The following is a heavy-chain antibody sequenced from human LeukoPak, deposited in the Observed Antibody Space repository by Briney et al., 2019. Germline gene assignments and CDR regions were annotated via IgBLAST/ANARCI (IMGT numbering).Heavy chain of an antibody. J-gene: IGHJ4*02. CDR2: ISSSTNTI. CDR1: GFTFSNYN. CDR3: ARPYSSSWTFDF. D-gene: IGHD6-13*01. V-gene: IGHV3-48*02. Sequence: GGSLRLSCAASGFTFSNYNMNWVRQARGMGLEWVSYISSSTNTIYYAHSVKRRFTISRDNAKNSLYLQMNSLRDEDTAVYYCARPYSSSWTFDFWGQGTLVTVSS.